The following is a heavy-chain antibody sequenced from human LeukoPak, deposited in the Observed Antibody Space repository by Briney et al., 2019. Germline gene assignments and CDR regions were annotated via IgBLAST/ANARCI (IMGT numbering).Heavy chain of an antibody. J-gene: IGHJ4*02. CDR1: GYIFTSYW. V-gene: IGHV5-51*01. CDR2: IYPGDSDT. D-gene: IGHD3-9*01. CDR3: ARRADYNVLTGYHKGHLDY. Sequence: SLRLSCRGSGYIFTSYWIGWVRQMPGKGLEWVGIIYPGDSDTIYSQSFEGQVTISGDKSITTAYLQWSSLQASDTAMYYCARRADYNVLTGYHKGHLDYWGQGTLVTVSS.